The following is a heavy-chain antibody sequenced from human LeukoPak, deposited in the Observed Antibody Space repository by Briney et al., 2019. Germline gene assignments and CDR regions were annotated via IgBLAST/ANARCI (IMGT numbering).Heavy chain of an antibody. J-gene: IGHJ6*02. CDR1: GFTFSNYW. Sequence: GRSLRLSCVGSGFTFSNYWMTWVRQAPGKGLEWVANIKQDGSEKYYGDSVKDRFTISRDNAKNSLYLQMNSLRVEDTAVYYCPRSPLYGMDVWGQGTTVTVAS. V-gene: IGHV3-7*01. CDR2: IKQDGSEK. CDR3: PRSPLYGMDV.